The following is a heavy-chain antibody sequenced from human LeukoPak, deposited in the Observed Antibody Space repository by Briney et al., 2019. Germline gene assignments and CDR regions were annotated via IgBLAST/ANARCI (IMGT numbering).Heavy chain of an antibody. CDR2: INPNSGGT. D-gene: IGHD3-22*01. J-gene: IGHJ4*02. CDR1: GYTFIGYY. Sequence: ASVKVSCKASGYTFIGYYMHWVRQAPGQGLEWMGWINPNSGGTNYAQKFQGRVTMTRDTSISTAYMELSRLRSDDTAVYYCARGHYYDSSGYYRFEYWGQGTLVTVSS. CDR3: ARGHYYDSSGYYRFEY. V-gene: IGHV1-2*02.